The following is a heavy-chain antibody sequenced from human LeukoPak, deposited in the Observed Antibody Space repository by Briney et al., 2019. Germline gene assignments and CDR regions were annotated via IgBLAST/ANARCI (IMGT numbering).Heavy chain of an antibody. Sequence: PSETLSLTCTVSGGSISSSSYYWGWIRQPPGEGLEWIGSIYYSGSTYYNPSLKSRVTISVDTSKNQFSLKLSSVTAADTAVYYCARLQGVMDVWGKGTTVTISS. CDR3: ARLQGVMDV. CDR2: IYYSGST. V-gene: IGHV4-39*01. J-gene: IGHJ6*03. D-gene: IGHD3-16*01. CDR1: GGSISSSSYY.